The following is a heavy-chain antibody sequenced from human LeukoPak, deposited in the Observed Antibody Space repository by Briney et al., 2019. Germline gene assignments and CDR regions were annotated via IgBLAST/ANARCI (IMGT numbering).Heavy chain of an antibody. CDR2: INSDGSST. D-gene: IGHD6-13*01. CDR3: ARDLSHTSSWYYGY. CDR1: GFTFSSYW. V-gene: IGHV3-74*01. Sequence: GGALRLSCAAPGFTFSSYWMHWVRQAPGKGVGWDSRINSDGSSTSYADSVKGRFTISRDNAKNTLYLQITSLRAEDTAVYYCARDLSHTSSWYYGYWGQGTLVTVSS. J-gene: IGHJ4*02.